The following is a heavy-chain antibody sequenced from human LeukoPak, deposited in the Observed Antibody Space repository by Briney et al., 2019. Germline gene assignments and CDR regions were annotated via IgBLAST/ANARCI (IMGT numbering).Heavy chain of an antibody. CDR1: GGSVSSGRYY. V-gene: IGHV4-39*01. D-gene: IGHD5-18*01. Sequence: SETLSLTCTVSGGSVSSGRYYWGWIRQPPGKGLEWIGSIYYSGSTYYNPSLKSRVTISVDTSKNQFSLKLSSVTAADTAVYYCATMDTAMVNYWGQGTLVTVSS. J-gene: IGHJ4*02. CDR3: ATMDTAMVNY. CDR2: IYYSGST.